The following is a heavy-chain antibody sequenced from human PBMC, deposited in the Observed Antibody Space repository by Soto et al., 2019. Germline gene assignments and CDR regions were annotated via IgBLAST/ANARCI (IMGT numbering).Heavy chain of an antibody. J-gene: IGHJ4*02. Sequence: PPEPVSLTSLSLVGSSSVYNGSVSRQPPRERPEWIGEIFHSVITNYNPALKSRVTISVDKSKNQFSLKLSSVTAADTAVYYCARTLYCDDDCFSFDSWGQGTLVTVS. CDR3: ARTLYCDDDCFSFDS. CDR2: IFHSVIT. D-gene: IGHD2-21*02. CDR1: VGSSSVYN. V-gene: IGHV4-34*12.